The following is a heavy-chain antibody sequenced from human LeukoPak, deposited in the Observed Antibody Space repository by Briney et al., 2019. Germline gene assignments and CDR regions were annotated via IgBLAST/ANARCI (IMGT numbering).Heavy chain of an antibody. CDR2: ISPGDPEI. Sequence: GESLKISCKTSGYSFSRYWIAWVRQMPGKGLEWMGIISPGDPEIRYSPSFQDQVTISADKSISTAFLQWSSLKASDTAMYYCARRTYFDTRHFDYWGQGTLVTFSS. D-gene: IGHD3-22*01. CDR3: ARRTYFDTRHFDY. J-gene: IGHJ4*02. CDR1: GYSFSRYW. V-gene: IGHV5-51*01.